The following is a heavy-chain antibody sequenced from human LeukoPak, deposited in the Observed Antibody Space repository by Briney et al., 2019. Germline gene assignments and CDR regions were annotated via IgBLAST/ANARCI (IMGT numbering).Heavy chain of an antibody. V-gene: IGHV3-21*01. D-gene: IGHD4-17*01. CDR3: ARGATTTRFGRFDP. J-gene: IGHJ5*02. CDR1: GFSFISYS. Sequence: GGSLRLSCAASGFSFISYSMNWVRQAPGKGLEWVSSISSSSDYIYHADSVKGRFTISRDNPKKSLYLQMNSLRAEDTAVYYCARGATTTRFGRFDPWGQGTLVTVSS. CDR2: ISSSSDYI.